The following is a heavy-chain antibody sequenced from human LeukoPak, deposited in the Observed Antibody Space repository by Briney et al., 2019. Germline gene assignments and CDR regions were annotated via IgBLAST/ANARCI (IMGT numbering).Heavy chain of an antibody. CDR3: ARGDYDILTGSDY. CDR1: GFTFSSYS. V-gene: IGHV3-21*01. D-gene: IGHD3-9*01. Sequence: GGSLRLSCAASGFTFSSYSMNWVRQAPGKGLEWVSSISSSSSYIYYADSVKGRFTISRDSAKNSLYLQMNSLRAEDTAVYYCARGDYDILTGSDYWGQGTLVTVSS. J-gene: IGHJ4*02. CDR2: ISSSSSYI.